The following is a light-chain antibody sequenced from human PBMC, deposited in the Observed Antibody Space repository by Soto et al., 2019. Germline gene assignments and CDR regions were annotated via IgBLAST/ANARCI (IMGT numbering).Light chain of an antibody. CDR2: AAS. V-gene: IGKV1-39*01. CDR1: QSISSY. CDR3: QQSYSTPSIT. J-gene: IGKJ5*01. Sequence: DIQMTQSPSSLSASVGDRVTITCRASQSISSYLNWYQQKPGKAPKLLIYAASSLQSEVPSRFSGSGSGTDFTPTISSLQPDDFVTYYCQQSYSTPSITFGQGTRLEIK.